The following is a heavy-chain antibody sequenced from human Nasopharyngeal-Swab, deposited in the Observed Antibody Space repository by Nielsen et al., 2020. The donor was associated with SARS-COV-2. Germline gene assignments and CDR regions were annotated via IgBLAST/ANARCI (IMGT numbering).Heavy chain of an antibody. CDR2: ISWNSDKI. Sequence: WIRQPPGKGLEWVSGISWNSDKIKYADSVEGRFSISRDNAKNSLYLQMNGLRPEDTASYYCVEDLGLGSTSWFVPHIRGRFFGMDVWGQGTTVTVS. CDR3: VEDLGLGSTSWFVPHIRGRFFGMDV. V-gene: IGHV3-9*01. J-gene: IGHJ6*02. D-gene: IGHD2-2*01.